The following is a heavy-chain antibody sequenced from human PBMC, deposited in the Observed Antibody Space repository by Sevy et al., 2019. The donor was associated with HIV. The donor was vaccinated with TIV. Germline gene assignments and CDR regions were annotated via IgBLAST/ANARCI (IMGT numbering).Heavy chain of an antibody. CDR3: ARTPLVRIPGATDLYFDN. J-gene: IGHJ4*02. V-gene: IGHV1-69*13. CDR1: GGTFSNYA. D-gene: IGHD2-2*01. CDR2: IIPIFGTT. Sequence: ASVKVSCKASGGTFSNYALSWVRQAPGQGLEWRGGIIPIFGTTNFAQTFQGRVTITADESTSTAYMELSSLRSADTAVYYCARTPLVRIPGATDLYFDNWGQGTLVTVSS.